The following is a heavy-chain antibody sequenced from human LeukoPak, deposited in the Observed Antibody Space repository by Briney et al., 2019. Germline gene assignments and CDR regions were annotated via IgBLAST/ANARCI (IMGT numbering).Heavy chain of an antibody. CDR2: IGTYKGKT. Sequence: ASVTVSCKTSGYTFTSDGISWVRQAPGPGLEWMGWIGTYKGKTNYAQMFQDRVTITTDTSTNTPYMEQKNLRSDDPGVYYCARTPGMGVVTTFYCMDVWGQGTTVTVSS. V-gene: IGHV1-18*01. CDR1: GYTFTSDG. D-gene: IGHD2/OR15-2a*01. CDR3: ARTPGMGVVTTFYCMDV. J-gene: IGHJ6*02.